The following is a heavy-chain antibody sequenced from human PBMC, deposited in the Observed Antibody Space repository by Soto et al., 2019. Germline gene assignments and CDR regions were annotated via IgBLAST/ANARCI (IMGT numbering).Heavy chain of an antibody. J-gene: IGHJ1*01. V-gene: IGHV1-69*06. CDR2: IIPAFDTV. Sequence: QEQLVQSGAEVKKSGSSVKVSCKDTGGLFSSYAVSWVRQAPGQGLEWMGGIIPAFDTVYYAQKFQARITMTTDTSTSTVYMDPSALTTEDTAVYYCAREENCSAGICYSEYFQRWGQGTLVTVSS. D-gene: IGHD2-15*01. CDR1: GGLFSSYA. CDR3: AREENCSAGICYSEYFQR.